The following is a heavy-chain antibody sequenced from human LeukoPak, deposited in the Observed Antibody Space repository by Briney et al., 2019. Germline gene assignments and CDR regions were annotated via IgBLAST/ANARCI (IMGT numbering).Heavy chain of an antibody. V-gene: IGHV4-59*08. J-gene: IGHJ4*02. D-gene: IGHD2-15*01. CDR1: GGSISSSY. CDR3: ARHGGAFTFDY. Sequence: SETLSLTCTVSGGSISSSYWSWIRQPPGKRLEWIGYIYYSGSTNYNPSLKSRVTTSIDTSKTQFSLKLSSVSAADTAVYYCARHGGAFTFDYWGQGTLVTVSS. CDR2: IYYSGST.